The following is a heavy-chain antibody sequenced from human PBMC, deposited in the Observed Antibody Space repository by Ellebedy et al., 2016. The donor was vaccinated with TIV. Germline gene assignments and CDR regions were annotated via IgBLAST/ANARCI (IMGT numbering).Heavy chain of an antibody. V-gene: IGHV3-33*01. J-gene: IGHJ4*02. D-gene: IGHD3-22*01. CDR3: VGVTDTSGSPDY. Sequence: GESLKISCSASGFSFSNYGMHWVRQAPGKGLEWVAVIWYDGRNKYYADSVKGRFTISRDNSKNTMYLQMNSLRVDDTAVYYCVGVTDTSGSPDYWGQGTLVTVSP. CDR1: GFSFSNYG. CDR2: IWYDGRNK.